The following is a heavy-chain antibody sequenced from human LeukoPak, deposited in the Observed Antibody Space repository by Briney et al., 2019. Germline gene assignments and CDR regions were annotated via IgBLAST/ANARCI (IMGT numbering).Heavy chain of an antibody. V-gene: IGHV1-69*04. CDR2: IIPILGIA. D-gene: IGHD2-21*01. J-gene: IGHJ4*02. CDR1: GGTFSSYA. Sequence: SVKVSCKASGGTFSSYAISWVRQAPRQGLEWMGRIIPILGIANYAQKFQGRVTITADKSTSTAYMELSSLRSEDTAVYYCAGRCGGDCYGDFDYWGQGTLVTVSS. CDR3: AGRCGGDCYGDFDY.